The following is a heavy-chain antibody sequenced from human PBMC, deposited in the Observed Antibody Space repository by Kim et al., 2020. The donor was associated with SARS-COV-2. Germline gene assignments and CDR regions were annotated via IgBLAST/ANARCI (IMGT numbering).Heavy chain of an antibody. CDR3: AKERHIAGSFFFDY. CDR2: IIPLFGTAKA. D-gene: IGHD3-10*01. Sequence: ASVKVSCKVSGGTFSNNGFSWVRQAPGQGLEWMGRIIPLFGTAKAKYAQRFQGRVTITADESTSAAYMELSSLASEDTAVYYCAKERHIAGSFFFDYWGQGTRVTVSS. J-gene: IGHJ4*02. V-gene: IGHV1-69*13. CDR1: GGTFSNNG.